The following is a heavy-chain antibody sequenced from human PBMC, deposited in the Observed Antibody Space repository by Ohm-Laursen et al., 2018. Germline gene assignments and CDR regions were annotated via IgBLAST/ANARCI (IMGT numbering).Heavy chain of an antibody. CDR3: ARDPIDNNGYNPDY. CDR1: GGSISSYY. CDR2: ISGSGGTK. Sequence: LSLTCTVSGGSISSYYWSWIRQAPGKGLEWVSYISGSGGTKYHADSVKGRFTISRDNGKNSLYLQMNSLRAEDTAIYYCARDPIDNNGYNPDYWGQGTLVTVSS. V-gene: IGHV3-11*04. J-gene: IGHJ4*02. D-gene: IGHD1-14*01.